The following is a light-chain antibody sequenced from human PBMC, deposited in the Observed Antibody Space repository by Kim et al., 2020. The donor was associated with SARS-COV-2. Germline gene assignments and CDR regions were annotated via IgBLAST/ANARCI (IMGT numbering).Light chain of an antibody. V-gene: IGKV3-11*01. CDR3: QQRSNSFT. Sequence: SLSPGERATRSCRASQSVSSYLAWYQQKPGRAPRLLIYDASNRATGIPARFSGSGSGTDFTLTISSLEPEDFAVYYCQQRSNSFTFGPGTKVDI. J-gene: IGKJ3*01. CDR1: QSVSSY. CDR2: DAS.